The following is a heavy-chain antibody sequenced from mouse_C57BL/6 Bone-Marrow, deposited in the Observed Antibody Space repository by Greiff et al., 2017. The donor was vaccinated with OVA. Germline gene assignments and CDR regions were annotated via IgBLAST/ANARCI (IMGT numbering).Heavy chain of an antibody. J-gene: IGHJ3*01. D-gene: IGHD2-4*01. CDR3: ASSIYYDYDGFAY. Sequence: EVKLEESGGGLVKPGGSLKLSCAASGFTFSSYAMSWVRQTPEKRLEWVATISDGGSYTYYPDNVKGRFTISRDNAKNNLYLQMSHLKSEDTAMYYCASSIYYDYDGFAYWGQGTLVTVSA. CDR1: GFTFSSYA. CDR2: ISDGGSYT. V-gene: IGHV5-4*03.